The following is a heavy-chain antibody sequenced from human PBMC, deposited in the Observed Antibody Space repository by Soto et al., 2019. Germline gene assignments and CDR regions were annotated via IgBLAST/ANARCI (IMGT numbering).Heavy chain of an antibody. CDR3: ARGDCSSTSCQRYYYYGMDV. V-gene: IGHV1-3*01. J-gene: IGHJ6*02. Sequence: QVQLVQSGAEVKKPGASVKVSCKASGYTFTSYAMHWVHQAPGQRLEWMGWINAGNGNTKYSQKFQGRVTITRDTSASTAYMELSSLRSEDTAVYYCARGDCSSTSCQRYYYYGMDVWGQGTTVTVSS. CDR1: GYTFTSYA. D-gene: IGHD2-2*01. CDR2: INAGNGNT.